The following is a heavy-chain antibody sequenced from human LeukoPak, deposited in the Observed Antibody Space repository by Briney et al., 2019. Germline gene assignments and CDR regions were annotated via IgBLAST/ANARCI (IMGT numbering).Heavy chain of an antibody. V-gene: IGHV1-46*01. Sequence: ASVKVSCKASGYTFTSYYMHWVRQAPGQGLEWMGIINPSGGSTSYAQKFQGRVTMTRDMSTSTVYMELSSLRSEDTAVYYCATGGPGYYDSSGYFQHWGQGTLVTVSS. CDR1: GYTFTSYY. D-gene: IGHD3-22*01. J-gene: IGHJ1*01. CDR3: ATGGPGYYDSSGYFQH. CDR2: INPSGGST.